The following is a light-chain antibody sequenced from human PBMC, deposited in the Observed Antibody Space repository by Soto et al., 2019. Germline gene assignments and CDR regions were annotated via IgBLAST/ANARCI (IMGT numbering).Light chain of an antibody. CDR3: QQRSNWPWGT. CDR2: DAS. V-gene: IGKV3-11*01. Sequence: EIVLTQSPATLSLSPGERATLSCRASQSVSSYLAWYQQKPGQAPRLLIYDASNRATGIPARFSGSGSGTDCTLTISSLEPEDFAVYYCQQRSNWPWGTFGQGTKVEIK. CDR1: QSVSSY. J-gene: IGKJ1*01.